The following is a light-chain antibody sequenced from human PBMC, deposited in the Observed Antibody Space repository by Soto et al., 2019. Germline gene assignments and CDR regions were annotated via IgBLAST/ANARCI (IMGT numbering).Light chain of an antibody. CDR1: QSVSSSY. CDR2: GAS. Sequence: EIVLRQSPGTLSLSPGERATLSCRASQSVSSSYLAWYQQKPGQAPRLLIFGASSRATGIPDRFSGSGSGTEFTLTISSLQSEDFAVYYCQQYDHWPLTFGGGTKVDIK. CDR3: QQYDHWPLT. V-gene: IGKV3-20*01. J-gene: IGKJ4*01.